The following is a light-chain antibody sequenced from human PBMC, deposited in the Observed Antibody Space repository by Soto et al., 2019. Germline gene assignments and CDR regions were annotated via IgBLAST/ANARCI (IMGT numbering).Light chain of an antibody. Sequence: DIQMTQSPSTLSGYLGDRATITCRASQRISSYLNWYQQKPGKAPKSLIYGASSLQSGVPSRFSGSGSGTDFTLTISSLQPEDFATYYCQQYNSYSITFGQGTRLEIK. CDR3: QQYNSYSIT. CDR2: GAS. J-gene: IGKJ5*01. V-gene: IGKV1-16*01. CDR1: QRISSY.